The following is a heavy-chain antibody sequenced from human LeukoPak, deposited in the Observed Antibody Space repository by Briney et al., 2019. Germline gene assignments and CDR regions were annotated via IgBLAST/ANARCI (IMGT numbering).Heavy chain of an antibody. CDR3: ARVRTDYDFWSGYPFDY. Sequence: SVKVSCKASGYTFTSYGISWVRQAPGQGLEWMGGIIPIFGTANYAQKFQGRVTITADESTSTAYMELSSLRSEDTAVYYCARVRTDYDFWSGYPFDYWGQGTLVTVSS. CDR1: GYTFTSYG. J-gene: IGHJ4*02. D-gene: IGHD3-3*01. CDR2: IIPIFGTA. V-gene: IGHV1-69*13.